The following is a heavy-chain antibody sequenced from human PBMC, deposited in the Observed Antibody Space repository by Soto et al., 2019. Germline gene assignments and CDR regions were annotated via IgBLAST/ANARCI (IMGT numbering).Heavy chain of an antibody. CDR3: ARGRDYSNYYFDY. CDR2: IYYSGST. V-gene: IGHV4-59*01. Sequence: SETLSLTCTVSGGTIRSYDWSWIRQPPGKGLEWIGYIYYSGSTNYNPSLKSRVTISVDTSKNQFSLKLSSVTAADTAVYYCARGRDYSNYYFDYWGQGTLVTVSS. J-gene: IGHJ4*02. CDR1: GGTIRSYD. D-gene: IGHD4-4*01.